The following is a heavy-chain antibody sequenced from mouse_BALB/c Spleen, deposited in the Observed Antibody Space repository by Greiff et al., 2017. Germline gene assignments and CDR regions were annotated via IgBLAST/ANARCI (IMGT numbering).Heavy chain of an antibody. CDR2: ISDGGSYT. V-gene: IGHV5-4*02. Sequence: EVKLVESGGGLVKPGGSLKLSCAASGFTFSDYYMYWVRQTPEKRLEWVATISDGGSYTYYPDSVKGRFTISRDNAKNNLYLQMSSLKSEDTAMYYCARDHGYFDVWGAGTTVTVSS. J-gene: IGHJ1*01. CDR1: GFTFSDYY. CDR3: ARDHGYFDV.